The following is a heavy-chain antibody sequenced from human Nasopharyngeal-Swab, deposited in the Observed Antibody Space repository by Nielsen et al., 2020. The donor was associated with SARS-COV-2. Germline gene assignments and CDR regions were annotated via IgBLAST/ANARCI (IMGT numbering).Heavy chain of an antibody. J-gene: IGHJ4*02. V-gene: IGHV3-33*01. CDR1: GFTFSSYG. Sequence: GESLKISCAASGFTFSSYGMHWVRQAPGKGLEWVAVIWYDGSNKYYADSVKGRFTISRDNSKNTLYLQMNSLRAEDTAVYYCAPYSGSYWTGYWGQGTLVTVSS. D-gene: IGHD1-26*01. CDR3: APYSGSYWTGY. CDR2: IWYDGSNK.